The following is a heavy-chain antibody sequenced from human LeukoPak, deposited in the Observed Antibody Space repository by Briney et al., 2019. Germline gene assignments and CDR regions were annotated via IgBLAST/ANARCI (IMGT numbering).Heavy chain of an antibody. J-gene: IGHJ4*02. CDR3: ARDRYSGSYQPFDY. V-gene: IGHV1-2*02. CDR1: GYTFTDYY. D-gene: IGHD1-26*01. Sequence: GASVKVSCKASGYTFTDYYMHWVRQAPGQGLEWMGWINPNTGGTIYAQKFQGRVITTRDTSISTAYMELSRVRSDDTAVYYCARDRYSGSYQPFDYWGQGTLVTVSS. CDR2: INPNTGGT.